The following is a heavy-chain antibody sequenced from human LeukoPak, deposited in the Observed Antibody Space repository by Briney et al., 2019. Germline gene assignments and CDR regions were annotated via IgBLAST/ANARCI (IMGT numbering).Heavy chain of an antibody. CDR3: ARSRVWYGSGSYSDY. J-gene: IGHJ4*02. CDR2: ISGSGVST. Sequence: GGSLRLSCVVSGFIFSNYAMTWVRQAPGKGLEWVSAISGSGVSTYYVDSVKGRFTISRDNSKNTLYLQMNSLRAEDTAIYYCARSRVWYGSGSYSDYWGQGTLVTVSS. D-gene: IGHD3-10*01. V-gene: IGHV3-23*01. CDR1: GFIFSNYA.